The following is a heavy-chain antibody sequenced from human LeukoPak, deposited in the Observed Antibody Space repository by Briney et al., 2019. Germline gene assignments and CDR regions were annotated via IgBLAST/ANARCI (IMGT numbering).Heavy chain of an antibody. CDR3: ARTPPDFWSGLFDY. V-gene: IGHV4-39*07. Sequence: SETLSLTCTVSGGSISSSSYYWGWIRQPPGKGLEWIGSIYYSGSTYYNPSLKSRVTISVDTSKNQFSLKLSSVTAADTAVYYCARTPPDFWSGLFDYWGQGTLVTVSS. J-gene: IGHJ4*02. D-gene: IGHD3-3*01. CDR1: GGSISSSSYY. CDR2: IYYSGST.